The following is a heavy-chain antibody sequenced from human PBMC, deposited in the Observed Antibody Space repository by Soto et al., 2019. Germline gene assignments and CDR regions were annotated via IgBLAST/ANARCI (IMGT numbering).Heavy chain of an antibody. CDR1: GLSVSTIF. CDR3: TRDAPGERPYYFYYYGMDV. V-gene: IGHV3-53*01. J-gene: IGHJ6*02. Sequence: QLVESGGGLMQPGESLKLSCAGSGLSVSTIFMNWVRQSPGKGLECVAVIYSDGKTFYADSVESRFTISKDNSKNTLSLQMNSLRAEDTAVYYCTRDAPGERPYYFYYYGMDVWGQGTTVTVS. CDR2: IYSDGKT.